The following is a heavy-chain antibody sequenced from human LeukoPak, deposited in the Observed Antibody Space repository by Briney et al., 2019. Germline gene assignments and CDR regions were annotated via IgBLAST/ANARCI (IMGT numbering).Heavy chain of an antibody. CDR3: AREGCSSTSCYDY. J-gene: IGHJ4*02. CDR1: GYTFTSYA. Sequence: SVKVSCKASGYTFTSYAMHWVRQAPGQGLEWMGGIIPIFGTANYAQKFQGRVTITADESTSTAYMELSSLRSEDTAVYYCAREGCSSTSCYDYWGQGTLVTVSS. V-gene: IGHV1-69*13. CDR2: IIPIFGTA. D-gene: IGHD2-2*01.